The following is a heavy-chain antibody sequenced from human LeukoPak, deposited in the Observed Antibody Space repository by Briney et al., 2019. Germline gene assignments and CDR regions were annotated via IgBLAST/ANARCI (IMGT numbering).Heavy chain of an antibody. Sequence: PGGPLRLSCAASGFTFSDYYMSWIRRAPGKGLEGVSYISSSGSTIYYADSVKGRFTISRDNAKNSLYLQMNSLRAEDTAVYYCARGTTNYYYYMDVWGKGTTVTVSS. CDR1: GFTFSDYY. CDR3: ARGTTNYYYYMDV. CDR2: ISSSGSTI. D-gene: IGHD1-7*01. J-gene: IGHJ6*03. V-gene: IGHV3-11*04.